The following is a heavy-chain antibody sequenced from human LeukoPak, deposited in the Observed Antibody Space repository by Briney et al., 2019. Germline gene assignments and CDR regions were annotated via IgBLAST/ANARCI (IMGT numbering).Heavy chain of an antibody. D-gene: IGHD3-9*01. J-gene: IGHJ4*02. V-gene: IGHV3-23*01. Sequence: GASLRLSCAAPGFTFSNYAMSWVRQAPGKGLEWVSAITGSGGNTYYADSVKGRFTISRDNSKNTVFLQMNSLRAEDTAVYYCAKWGDYDVLTGYYVSYYWGQGTLVTVS. CDR1: GFTFSNYA. CDR2: ITGSGGNT. CDR3: AKWGDYDVLTGYYVSYY.